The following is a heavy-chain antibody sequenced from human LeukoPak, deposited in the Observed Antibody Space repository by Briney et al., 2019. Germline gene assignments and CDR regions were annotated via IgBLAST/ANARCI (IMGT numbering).Heavy chain of an antibody. CDR1: EFSISHYA. V-gene: IGHV3-23*01. D-gene: IGHD2-8*02. Sequence: TGGSLRLSCTASEFSISHYAMSWVRQAPGKGLEWVSADTSSTTSTYYASSVSGRFTISRDNSMNTLYLQMNSLRADDTAVYYCSKAPLGACAGAVCYYLDAWGKGTTVIVSS. J-gene: IGHJ6*03. CDR3: SKAPLGACAGAVCYYLDA. CDR2: DTSSTTST.